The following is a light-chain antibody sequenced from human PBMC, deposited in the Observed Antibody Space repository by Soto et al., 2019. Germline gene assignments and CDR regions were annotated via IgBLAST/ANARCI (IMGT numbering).Light chain of an antibody. CDR2: LGS. J-gene: IGKJ1*01. CDR1: QSLLHSNGYNY. Sequence: DIVMTQSPLSLPVTPGEPASISCRSSQSLLHSNGYNYLVWYLQKPGQSPQLLIYLGSSRASGVPDRFSGGGSGTDFTLKISRVEAEDVGIYYCMQALQTPPTFGQGTKVEIK. CDR3: MQALQTPPT. V-gene: IGKV2-28*01.